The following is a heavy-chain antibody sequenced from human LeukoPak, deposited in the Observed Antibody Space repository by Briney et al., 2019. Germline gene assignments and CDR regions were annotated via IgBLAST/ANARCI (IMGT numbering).Heavy chain of an antibody. CDR3: AKGCGGDCYRSKYYYYGMDV. D-gene: IGHD2-21*02. Sequence: GGSLRLSCAASGFTFSTYWMTWVRQAPGKGLEWVAVISYDGSNKYYADSVKGRFTISRDNSKNTLYLQMNSLRAEDTAVYYCAKGCGGDCYRSKYYYYGMDVWGQGTTVTVSS. CDR1: GFTFSTYW. J-gene: IGHJ6*02. V-gene: IGHV3-30*18. CDR2: ISYDGSNK.